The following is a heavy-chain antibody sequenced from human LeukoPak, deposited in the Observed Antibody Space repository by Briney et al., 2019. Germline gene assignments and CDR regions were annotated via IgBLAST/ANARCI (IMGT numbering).Heavy chain of an antibody. J-gene: IGHJ4*02. CDR1: GFIFSSYS. D-gene: IGHD4-23*01. CDR2: ISSSSTT. Sequence: GGSLRLSCVASGFIFSSYSMNWVRQAPGKGLEWVSYISSSSTTYYAESVKGRFTISRDNAKDSVYLQMNSLRAEDTALYYCARHYGSNSASGYWGQGTLLTVSS. V-gene: IGHV3-48*01. CDR3: ARHYGSNSASGY.